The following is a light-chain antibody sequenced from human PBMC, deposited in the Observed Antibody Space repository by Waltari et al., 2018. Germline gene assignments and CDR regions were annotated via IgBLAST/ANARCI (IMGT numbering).Light chain of an antibody. V-gene: IGLV3-1*01. Sequence: SYELSQQPSVSVSPGQTASITRSGDNLGDKYPCRYQQRPGQSPVLVIYQDTKRPSGIPERFSGSNSGNTATLTISGTQAMDEADYFCQAWDSSTAFYVFGPGTKVTVL. CDR3: QAWDSSTAFYV. CDR2: QDT. CDR1: NLGDKY. J-gene: IGLJ1*01.